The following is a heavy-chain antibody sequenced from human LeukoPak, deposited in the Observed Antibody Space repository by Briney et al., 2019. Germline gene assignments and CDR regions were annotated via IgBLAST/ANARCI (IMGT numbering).Heavy chain of an antibody. D-gene: IGHD3-10*01. CDR3: AKSQYSFGSGSTRPLFDH. J-gene: IGHJ4*02. Sequence: ASVKVSCKASGYIFTDYYIHWVRQARGQGLEWMGWINPSSGGTYFAQKFEARVTLTRDTFINTAYMEMRGLTSDDTAIYYCAKSQYSFGSGSTRPLFDHWGQGTLVIVSS. V-gene: IGHV1-2*02. CDR1: GYIFTDYY. CDR2: INPSSGGT.